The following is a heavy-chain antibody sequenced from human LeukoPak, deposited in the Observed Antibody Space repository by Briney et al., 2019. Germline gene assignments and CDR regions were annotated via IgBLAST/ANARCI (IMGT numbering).Heavy chain of an antibody. CDR3: ARGRYCSADICSGGDAFDI. D-gene: IGHD2-15*01. Sequence: SETLSLTCTVSGGSINNYYWSWIRQPAGKGLEWIGRIHTRGSTNYNPSLKSRVTMSVDTSKNQFSLKLSSVTAAETAVYYCARGRYCSADICSGGDAFDIWGQGTMVSVSS. CDR2: IHTRGST. V-gene: IGHV4-4*07. J-gene: IGHJ3*02. CDR1: GGSINNYY.